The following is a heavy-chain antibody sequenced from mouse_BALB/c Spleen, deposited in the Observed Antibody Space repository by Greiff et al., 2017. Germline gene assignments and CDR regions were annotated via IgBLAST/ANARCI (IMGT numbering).Heavy chain of an antibody. Sequence: VKLMESGPGLVAPSQSLSITCTVSGFSLTDYGVSWIRQPPGKGLAWLGVIWGGGSTYYTSALKSRLSISKDNSKSQVFLKMNSLQTDDTAMYYCAKHDTTDEGFAYWGQGTLVTVSA. CDR1: GFSLTDYG. CDR3: AKHDTTDEGFAY. CDR2: IWGGGST. V-gene: IGHV2-6-5*01. J-gene: IGHJ3*01. D-gene: IGHD1-1*01.